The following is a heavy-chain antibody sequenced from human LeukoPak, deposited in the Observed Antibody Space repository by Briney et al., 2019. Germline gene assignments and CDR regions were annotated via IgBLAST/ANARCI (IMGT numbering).Heavy chain of an antibody. D-gene: IGHD4-17*01. J-gene: IGHJ4*02. CDR1: GVSINSFH. CDR2: VHHSGTT. V-gene: IGHV4-59*01. Sequence: SETLSLTCTVSGVSINSFHWSWIRQPPGKRLEWIGYVHHSGTTKYNPSLERRVTMSIDMSKNQFSLRLSSVTPADTAVYFCARETTAGFFYFDFWGQGTLVTVSS. CDR3: ARETTAGFFYFDF.